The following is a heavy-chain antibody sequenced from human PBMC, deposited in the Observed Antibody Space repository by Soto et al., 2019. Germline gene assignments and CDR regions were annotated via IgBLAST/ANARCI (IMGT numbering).Heavy chain of an antibody. V-gene: IGHV1-46*03. Sequence: QVQLVQSGAEVKKPGASVKVSCKASGYTFTSYYMHWVRQAPGQGLEWMGIINPSGGSTSYAQKFQGRVTMTRDTSTSTVYMELSSLRSEDTAVYYCARDKDIVVVPAGQFDYWGQGTLVTVSS. CDR2: INPSGGST. J-gene: IGHJ4*02. CDR3: ARDKDIVVVPAGQFDY. D-gene: IGHD2-2*01. CDR1: GYTFTSYY.